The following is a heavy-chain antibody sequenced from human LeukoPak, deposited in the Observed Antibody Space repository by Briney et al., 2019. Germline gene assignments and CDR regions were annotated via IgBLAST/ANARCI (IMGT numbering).Heavy chain of an antibody. V-gene: IGHV3-30*02. J-gene: IGHJ5*01. D-gene: IGHD2-15*01. CDR1: GFTFSDYG. Sequence: GGSLRLSCAASGFTFSDYGMHWVRQAPGKGLEWVAFIRNDGSYEYYPDSVKGRFTISRDNSRNALFLQMNSLRAEDTAVYYCAKGGSPRHHWFNPWGQGTLGNVSS. CDR3: AKGGSPRHHWFNP. CDR2: IRNDGSYE.